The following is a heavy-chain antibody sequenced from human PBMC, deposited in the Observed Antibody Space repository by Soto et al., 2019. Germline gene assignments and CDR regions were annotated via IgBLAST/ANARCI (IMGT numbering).Heavy chain of an antibody. CDR2: MNPSSGYT. V-gene: IGHV1-8*01. D-gene: IGHD1-26*01. J-gene: IGHJ4*02. CDR1: GYTFTDYD. Sequence: ASVKVSCKASGYTFTDYDINWVRQATGQGLEWMGWMNPSSGYTGYAQKFQGRVTMTWDTSISTAYMELSSLTSADTAVYYCARFVRHQLPTIDYWRQGALVTVSS. CDR3: ARFVRHQLPTIDY.